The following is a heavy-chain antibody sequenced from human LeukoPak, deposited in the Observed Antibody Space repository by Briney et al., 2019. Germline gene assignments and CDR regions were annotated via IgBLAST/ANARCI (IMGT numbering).Heavy chain of an antibody. V-gene: IGHV3-21*01. CDR2: ISSSSSYI. CDR3: ARDLRGEWEPTPFDY. J-gene: IGHJ4*02. D-gene: IGHD1-26*01. CDR1: GFTFSSYS. Sequence: GGSLRLSCAASGFTFSSYSMNWVRQAPGKGLEWVSSISSSSSYIYYADSVKGRFTISRDNAKNSLYLQMNSLRAEDTAVYYCARDLRGEWEPTPFDYWGQGTLVTVSS.